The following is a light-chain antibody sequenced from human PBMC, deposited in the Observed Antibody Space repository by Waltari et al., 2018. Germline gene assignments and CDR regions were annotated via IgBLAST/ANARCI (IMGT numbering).Light chain of an antibody. J-gene: IGKJ4*01. CDR2: WAS. CDR1: QSILNVSNNEDC. CDR3: QQYFSRPFS. V-gene: IGKV4-1*01. Sequence: DIVMTQSPDSLAVSLGGRATIHCRSSQSILNVSNNEDCLAWYQRKPGQPPKLLIFWASTRESGVPDRFSGGRSGSDFTRTIPSLRPEDVALYFCQQYFSRPFSFGGGTKVEIK.